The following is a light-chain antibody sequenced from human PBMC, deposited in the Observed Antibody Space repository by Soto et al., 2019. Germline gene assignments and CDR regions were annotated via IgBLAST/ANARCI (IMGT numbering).Light chain of an antibody. CDR2: DTN. V-gene: IGLV7-46*01. CDR3: LIRHNGAQV. CDR1: AGPVTSGQY. Sequence: QAVVTQATSLTVSPGVTVTLTCASSAGPVTSGQYTYWFQQKPGQAPKTLIYDTNNKHSWTPDRFSCSFVGGKAALTLSGAQPEDEAEYYCLIRHNGAQVFGRGTKLTVL. J-gene: IGLJ1*01.